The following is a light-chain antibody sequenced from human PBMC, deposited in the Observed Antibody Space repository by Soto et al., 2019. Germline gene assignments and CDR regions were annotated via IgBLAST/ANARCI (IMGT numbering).Light chain of an antibody. V-gene: IGKV3-15*01. Sequence: TQSPATLSVSPGERATLSCRASQSVSSNLAWYQQKPGQAPRLLIYGASTRATDIPDKFSGSGSGTEFTLTISSLQSEDFAVYSCQQYNDWPRTFGQGTKVDIK. CDR2: GAS. CDR3: QQYNDWPRT. CDR1: QSVSSN. J-gene: IGKJ1*01.